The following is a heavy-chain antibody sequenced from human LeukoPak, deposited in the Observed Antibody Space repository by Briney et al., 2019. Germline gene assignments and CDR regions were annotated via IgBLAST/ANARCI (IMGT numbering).Heavy chain of an antibody. V-gene: IGHV1-69*05. CDR2: IIHIFGTA. Sequence: ASVKVSCKASGGTFSSYAISWVRQAPGQGLEWMGGIIHIFGTANYAQKFQGRVTITKDESTSTAYMVLSSLRSEDTAVYCCAMTDYYDSSGYYLYWGRGTLVTVSS. CDR1: GGTFSSYA. CDR3: AMTDYYDSSGYYLY. J-gene: IGHJ4*02. D-gene: IGHD3-22*01.